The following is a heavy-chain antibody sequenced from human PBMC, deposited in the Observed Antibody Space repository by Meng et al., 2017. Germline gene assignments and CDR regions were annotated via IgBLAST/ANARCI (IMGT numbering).Heavy chain of an antibody. D-gene: IGHD3-3*01. V-gene: IGHV4-34*01. CDR1: GGSFSGYY. CDR2: INHSGST. J-gene: IGHJ4*02. CDR3: ARGRRFLEWFDY. Sequence: QVQLQQWGAGLLKPSETLSLTCAVYGGSFSGYYWSWIRQPPGKGLEWTGEINHSGSTNYNPSLKSRVTISVDTSKNQFSLKLSSVTAADTAVYYCARGRRFLEWFDYWGQGTLVTVSS.